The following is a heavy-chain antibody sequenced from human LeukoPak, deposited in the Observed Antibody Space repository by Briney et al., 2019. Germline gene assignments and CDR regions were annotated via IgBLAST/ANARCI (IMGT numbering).Heavy chain of an antibody. V-gene: IGHV1-46*01. CDR3: ARPRKRYYDSSGYSLGY. CDR1: GYTFTSYY. J-gene: IGHJ4*02. D-gene: IGHD3-22*01. CDR2: INPSGGST. Sequence: ASVKVSSKASGYTFTSYYMHWVRQAPGQGLEWMGIINPSGGSTSYAQKFQGRVTMTRDTSTSTVYMELSSLRSEDTAVYYCARPRKRYYDSSGYSLGYWGQGTLVTVSS.